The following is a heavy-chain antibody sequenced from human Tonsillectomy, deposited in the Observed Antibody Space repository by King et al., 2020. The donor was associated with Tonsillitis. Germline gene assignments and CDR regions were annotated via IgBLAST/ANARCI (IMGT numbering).Heavy chain of an antibody. CDR3: AKEPRSGPYTIFGVVKLPGALD. J-gene: IGHJ4*02. CDR1: GFTLSSYA. V-gene: IGHV3-23*04. Sequence: VQLVESGGGLVQPGGSLRLSCAASGFTLSSYAMSWVRQAPGKGLEWVSVISGSGGNTYYADSVKGRFTISRDNSKNTLYLQMNSLRAEDTAVYYCAKEPRSGPYTIFGVVKLPGALDWGQGTLVTVSS. CDR2: ISGSGGNT. D-gene: IGHD3-3*01.